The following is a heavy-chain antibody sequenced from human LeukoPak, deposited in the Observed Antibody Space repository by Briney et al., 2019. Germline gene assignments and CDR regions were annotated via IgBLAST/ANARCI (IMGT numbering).Heavy chain of an antibody. V-gene: IGHV3-48*02. CDR1: GVILRTYS. J-gene: IGHJ4*02. D-gene: IGHD4-17*01. CDR3: ATISSFTVTNDY. Sequence: GGSLRLSCAASGVILRTYSMIWVRQAPGKALEWVSYISASSSTIYYADSVKGRFTISRDNAKNSLYLQMNSLRDEDTAVYYCATISSFTVTNDYWGQGTLVTVSS. CDR2: ISASSSTI.